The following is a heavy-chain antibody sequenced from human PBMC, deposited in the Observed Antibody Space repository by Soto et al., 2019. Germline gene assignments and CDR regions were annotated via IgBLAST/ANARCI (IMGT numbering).Heavy chain of an antibody. CDR3: AKYQPMTQPRPYFDY. J-gene: IGHJ4*02. D-gene: IGHD3-22*01. CDR1: GFTFSSYA. Sequence: EVQLLESGGALIQPGGSLRLSCAASGFTFSSYAMSWVRQAPGKGLGGVSAISSSGGSTFYADSVKGRFTISRDNSRNTLYLQMNSLRAEDTAIYYCAKYQPMTQPRPYFDYWGQGTLVTVSS. V-gene: IGHV3-23*01. CDR2: ISSSGGST.